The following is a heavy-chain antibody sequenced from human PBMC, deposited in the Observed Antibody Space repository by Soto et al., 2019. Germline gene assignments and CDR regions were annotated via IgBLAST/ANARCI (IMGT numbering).Heavy chain of an antibody. V-gene: IGHV3-30*18. CDR1: GFTFNNFD. CDR3: AKDNGRYFGSGRYPDH. Sequence: QVHLVESGGGVVQPGRSLRLSCAASGFTFNNFDMEWLRQAPGKGLECVAIISYDGSNKYYADSVKGRFAIFRDNSKNTLSLQMNSLRVEDTAIYYCAKDNGRYFGSGRYPDHWGQGTLVTVSS. J-gene: IGHJ5*02. CDR2: ISYDGSNK. D-gene: IGHD3-10*01.